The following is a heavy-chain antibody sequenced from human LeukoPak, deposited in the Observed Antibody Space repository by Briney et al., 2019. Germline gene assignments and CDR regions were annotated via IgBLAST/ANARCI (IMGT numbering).Heavy chain of an antibody. CDR3: ARDFRNTMIVVGCYLDY. V-gene: IGHV3-21*01. D-gene: IGHD3-22*01. CDR1: GFTFRNYA. Sequence: PGGSLRLSCAASGFTFRNYAMNWVRQAPGKGLEWVSFISSSSTYIYYADSVKGRFTISRDNAKNSLYLQMNSLRAEDTAVYYCARDFRNTMIVVGCYLDYWGQGALVTVSS. CDR2: ISSSSTYI. J-gene: IGHJ4*02.